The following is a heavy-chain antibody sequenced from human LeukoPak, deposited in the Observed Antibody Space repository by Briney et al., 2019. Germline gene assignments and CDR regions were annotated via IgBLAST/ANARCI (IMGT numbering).Heavy chain of an antibody. CDR1: GGSISSSNYY. D-gene: IGHD6-13*01. J-gene: IGHJ3*02. V-gene: IGHV4-30-4*08. Sequence: SETLSLTCIVSGGSISSSNYYWSWIRQPPGKGLEWIGYIYYSGSTYYNPSLKSRVTISVDTSKNQFSLKLSSVTAADTAVYYCARDPGIAAAGTVKAFDIWGQGTMVTVSS. CDR2: IYYSGST. CDR3: ARDPGIAAAGTVKAFDI.